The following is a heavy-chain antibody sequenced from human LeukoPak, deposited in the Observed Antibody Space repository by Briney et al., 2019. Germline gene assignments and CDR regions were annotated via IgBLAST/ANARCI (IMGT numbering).Heavy chain of an antibody. CDR1: GFTFSNAW. CDR3: ARGAYYYED. CDR2: ISSSSSTI. J-gene: IGHJ4*02. D-gene: IGHD3-22*01. V-gene: IGHV3-48*01. Sequence: GGSLRLSCAASGFTFSNAWMNWVRQAPGKGLEWVSYISSSSSTIYYADSVKGRFTISRDNAKNSLYLQMNSLRAEDTAVYYCARGAYYYEDWGQGTLVTVSS.